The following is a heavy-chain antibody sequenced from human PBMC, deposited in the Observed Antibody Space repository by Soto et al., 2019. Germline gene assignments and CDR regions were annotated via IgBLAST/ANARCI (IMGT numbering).Heavy chain of an antibody. D-gene: IGHD6-19*01. Sequence: GGSLRLSCAASGFTFSDYAMHWVRQAPGKGLGWVAVVSHDGRNTHYADSVKGRFTISRDSSKNTVSLEMTSLRAEDTAVYYCATGGPQSLVTSDFNYWGQGALVTVSS. CDR3: ATGGPQSLVTSDFNY. CDR2: VSHDGRNT. V-gene: IGHV3-30*03. J-gene: IGHJ4*02. CDR1: GFTFSDYA.